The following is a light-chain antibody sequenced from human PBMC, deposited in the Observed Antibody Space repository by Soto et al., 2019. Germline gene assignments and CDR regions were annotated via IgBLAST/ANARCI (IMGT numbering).Light chain of an antibody. CDR2: KAS. J-gene: IGKJ1*01. Sequence: DIQMTQSPSTLSASVGDRVTITCRASQSISSWLAWYQQKPGKAPKLLIYKASSLESGVPSRFSGSGSGTEFTLTISSLQPDDFATYHCQQYNRSTFCPGTKVDIK. CDR3: QQYNRST. CDR1: QSISSW. V-gene: IGKV1-5*03.